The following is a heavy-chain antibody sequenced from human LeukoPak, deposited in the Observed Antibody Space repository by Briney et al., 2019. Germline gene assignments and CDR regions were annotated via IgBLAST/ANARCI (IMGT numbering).Heavy chain of an antibody. CDR3: VRDFNGHYAMDV. J-gene: IGHJ6*02. Sequence: HPGGSLRLSCAASGFTFSSYSMNWVRRAPGKGLEWVSYMNGFSTAIYYADSVKGRFTISRDNAKDSLYLQMNSLGDEDTAVYYCVRDFNGHYAMDVWGQGTTVTVSS. V-gene: IGHV3-48*02. CDR1: GFTFSSYS. CDR2: MNGFSTAI.